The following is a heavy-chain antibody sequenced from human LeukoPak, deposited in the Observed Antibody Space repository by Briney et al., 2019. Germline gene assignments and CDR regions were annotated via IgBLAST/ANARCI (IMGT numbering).Heavy chain of an antibody. Sequence: ASVKVSCKVSGYTLTELSMHWVRQAPGKGLEWMGGFDVEGGETIYARKFQGRVTMTEDTSTDTAYMELSSLRSEDTAVYYCASTYYDFWARDYYYYMDVWGKGTTVTVSS. D-gene: IGHD3-3*01. CDR1: GYTLTELS. V-gene: IGHV1-24*01. CDR3: ASTYYDFWARDYYYYMDV. CDR2: FDVEGGET. J-gene: IGHJ6*03.